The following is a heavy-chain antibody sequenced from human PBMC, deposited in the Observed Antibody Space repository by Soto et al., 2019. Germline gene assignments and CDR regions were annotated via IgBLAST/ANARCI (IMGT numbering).Heavy chain of an antibody. V-gene: IGHV4-4*02. J-gene: IGHJ4*02. CDR1: GGSFTSNNL. CDR3: ASRDPGTSVDY. D-gene: IGHD1-7*01. CDR2: IYRTGST. Sequence: SETLSLTCAVSGGSFTSNNLWTWVRQPPGQGLEWIGEIYRTGSTNYNPSLKSRVTISLDKSENQFSLKVTSLTAADTAVYYCASRDPGTSVDYWGQGTLVTVSS.